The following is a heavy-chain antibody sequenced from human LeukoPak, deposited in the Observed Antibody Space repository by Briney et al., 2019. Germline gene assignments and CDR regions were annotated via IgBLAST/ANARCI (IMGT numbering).Heavy chain of an antibody. V-gene: IGHV1-69*13. CDR3: ARDSRYDILTGYYTPNWFDP. J-gene: IGHJ5*02. CDR1: GGTFSSNA. Sequence: SVKVSCKASGGTFSSNAISWVRQAPGQGLEWMGGIIPIFGTANYAQKFQGRVTITADESTSTAYMELSSLRSEDTAVYYCARDSRYDILTGYYTPNWFDPWGQGTLVTVSS. CDR2: IIPIFGTA. D-gene: IGHD3-9*01.